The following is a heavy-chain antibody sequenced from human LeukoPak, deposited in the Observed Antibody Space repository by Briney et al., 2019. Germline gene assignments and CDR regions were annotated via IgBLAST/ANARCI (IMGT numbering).Heavy chain of an antibody. CDR2: IKPDGSEK. V-gene: IGHV3-7*01. Sequence: TGGSLRLSCAASGFTFSSYWMSWVRQSPGKGLEWVANIKPDGSEKYFMDSVKGRFTISRDNAKNALYLEMNSLRAEDPAEYFCARERMYSGSGSPSPYYDYWAQGPRVTVSS. CDR3: ARERMYSGSGSPSPYYDY. J-gene: IGHJ4*02. D-gene: IGHD3-10*01. CDR1: GFTFSSYW.